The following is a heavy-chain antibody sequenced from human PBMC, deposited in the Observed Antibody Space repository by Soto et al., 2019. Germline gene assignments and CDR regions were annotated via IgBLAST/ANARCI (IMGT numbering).Heavy chain of an antibody. CDR3: ATAAIVVVRAAIFC. J-gene: IGHJ4*02. CDR2: ISYDGSNK. CDR1: GFTFSSYG. V-gene: IGHV3-30*03. Sequence: QVQLVESGGGVVQPGRSLRLSCAASGFTFSSYGMHWVRQAPGKGLEWVAVISYDGSNKYYADSVKGRFTISRDNSKNTLYLQMNSLRAEDTAVYYCATAAIVVVRAAIFCWGQGTLVTVSS. D-gene: IGHD2-2*01.